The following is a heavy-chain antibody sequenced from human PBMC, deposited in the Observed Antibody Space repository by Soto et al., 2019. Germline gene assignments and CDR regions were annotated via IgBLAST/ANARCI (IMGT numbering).Heavy chain of an antibody. J-gene: IGHJ6*02. CDR2: IDPSDSYT. CDR1: GYSFTSYW. CDR3: ARNLAAAGTYYYYGMDV. V-gene: IGHV5-10-1*01. D-gene: IGHD6-13*01. Sequence: PXEFLKISFKGLGYSFTSYWISWVRQIPGKGLEWMGRIDPSDSYTNYSPSFQGHVTISADKSISTAYLQWSSLKASDTAMYYCARNLAAAGTYYYYGMDVWGQGTTVTVSS.